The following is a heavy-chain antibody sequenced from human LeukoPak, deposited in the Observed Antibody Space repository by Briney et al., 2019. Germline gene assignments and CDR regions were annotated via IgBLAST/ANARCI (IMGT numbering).Heavy chain of an antibody. CDR1: GYTFTGYH. J-gene: IGHJ6*02. V-gene: IGHV1-2*02. D-gene: IGHD3-10*01. CDR2: INPNSGGT. Sequence: ASMKVSCKASGYTFTGYHIHWVRQAPGQGLEWMGWINPNSGGTNYAQKFQGRVTMTRDTSINTAYMELSRLRSDDTAVYYCARDLRGVINYYYGMDVWGQGTTVTVSS. CDR3: ARDLRGVINYYYGMDV.